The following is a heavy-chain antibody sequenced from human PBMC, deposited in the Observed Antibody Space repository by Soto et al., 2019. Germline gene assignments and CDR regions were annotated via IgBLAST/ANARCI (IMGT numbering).Heavy chain of an antibody. CDR1: GFTFSSYS. Sequence: EVQLVDSGGGLVQPGGSLRLSCAASGFTFSSYSMNWVRQAPGKGLEWVSHISSSSSTIYYADSVKGQFTISRDNAKNSLYLQMNSLRAEDTAVYYCARDYYGDYIFDYWGQGTPVTVSS. CDR2: ISSSSSTI. CDR3: ARDYYGDYIFDY. D-gene: IGHD4-17*01. V-gene: IGHV3-48*01. J-gene: IGHJ4*02.